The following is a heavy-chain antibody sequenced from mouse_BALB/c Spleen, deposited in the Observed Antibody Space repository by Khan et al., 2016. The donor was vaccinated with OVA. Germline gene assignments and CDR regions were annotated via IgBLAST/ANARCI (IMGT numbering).Heavy chain of an antibody. CDR1: GYTFTDYY. J-gene: IGHJ1*01. CDR3: ARGLVDV. CDR2: INPNNGDT. Sequence: VQLQQSGPELVKPGASVKMSCKASGYTFTDYYMKWLKQSHGQSLEWIGDINPNNGDTFYNPKFKDKATLTGDTSSSTAYMQLNSLTSEDAADYYCARGLVDVWGAGTTVTVSS. V-gene: IGHV1-18*01.